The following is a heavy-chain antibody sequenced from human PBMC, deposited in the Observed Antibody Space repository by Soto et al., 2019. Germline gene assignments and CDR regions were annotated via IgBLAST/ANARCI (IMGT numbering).Heavy chain of an antibody. Sequence: GASVKVSCKASGYTFTSYYMHWVRQAPGQGLEWMGLINTYNGNTNYAQNVQGRVTLTTDTSTSTAYMELRSLRSNDTAIYYCAMVDVYVTPSPQDVWGQGTTVTVSS. J-gene: IGHJ6*02. V-gene: IGHV1-18*04. CDR2: INTYNGNT. D-gene: IGHD3-16*01. CDR3: AMVDVYVTPSPQDV. CDR1: GYTFTSYY.